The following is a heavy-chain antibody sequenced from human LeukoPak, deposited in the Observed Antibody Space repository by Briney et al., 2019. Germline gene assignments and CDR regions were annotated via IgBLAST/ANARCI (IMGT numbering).Heavy chain of an antibody. CDR2: IRYDGSNK. D-gene: IGHD1-26*01. Sequence: GGSLRLSCAASGFTFSGYGMHWVRQAPGKGLEWVAFIRYDGSNKYYADSVKGRFTISRDNSKNTLYLQMNSLRVVDTAVYYCAKSYWEPLNQFDYWGQGALVTVSS. J-gene: IGHJ4*02. CDR3: AKSYWEPLNQFDY. V-gene: IGHV3-30*02. CDR1: GFTFSGYG.